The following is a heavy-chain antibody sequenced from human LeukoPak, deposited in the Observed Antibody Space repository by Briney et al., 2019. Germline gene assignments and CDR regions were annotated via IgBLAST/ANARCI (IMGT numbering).Heavy chain of an antibody. CDR2: IYYRGST. CDR1: GGSISSNSYY. Sequence: PSETLSLTCTVSGGSISSNSYYWGWIRQPPGKGLEWIGSIYYRGSTYYNPSLRSRVAISVDTFKNQFSLKLTSVTAADTAVYYCARQGLVGATTEDAFDIWGQGTMVTVSS. D-gene: IGHD1-26*01. V-gene: IGHV4-39*01. CDR3: ARQGLVGATTEDAFDI. J-gene: IGHJ3*02.